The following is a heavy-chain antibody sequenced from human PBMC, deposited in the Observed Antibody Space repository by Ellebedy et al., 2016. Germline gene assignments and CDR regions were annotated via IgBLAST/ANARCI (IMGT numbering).Heavy chain of an antibody. CDR2: ISSSSSYT. CDR3: ARLIVVVITWGNWYFDL. Sequence: GGSLRLXXAASGFPFSDYYMSWIRQAPGKGLEWVSYISSSSSYTNYADSVKGRFTISRDNAKNSLYLQMNSLRAEDTAVYYCARLIVVVITWGNWYFDLWGRGTLVTVSS. J-gene: IGHJ2*01. D-gene: IGHD3-22*01. CDR1: GFPFSDYY. V-gene: IGHV3-11*03.